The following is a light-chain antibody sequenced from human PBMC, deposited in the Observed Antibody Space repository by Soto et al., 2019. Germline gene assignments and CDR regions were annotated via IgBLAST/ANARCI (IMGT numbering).Light chain of an antibody. CDR1: QSVNNNY. J-gene: IGKJ1*01. CDR2: AAS. CDR3: QQHGSAPWT. Sequence: EIVLTQSPGTLSLSPGERATLSCRASQSVNNNYLAWYQHKPGQSPRLLIYAASNRARRIPDRFGGSGSGPHVTVTVRRQRAENFAVYCCQQHGSAPWTFGQRTKVEI. V-gene: IGKV3-20*01.